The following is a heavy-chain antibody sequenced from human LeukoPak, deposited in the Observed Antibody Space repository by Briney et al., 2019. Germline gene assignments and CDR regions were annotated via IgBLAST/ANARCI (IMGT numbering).Heavy chain of an antibody. CDR1: GFTFSSYS. D-gene: IGHD1-26*01. J-gene: IGHJ5*02. V-gene: IGHV3-48*04. CDR3: ARARTVGATNWFDP. Sequence: GGSLRLSCAASGFTFSSYSTNWVRQAPGKGLEWVSYISSSSSTIYYADSVKGRFTISRDNAKNSLYLQMNSLRAEDTAVYYCARARTVGATNWFDPWGQGTLVTVSS. CDR2: ISSSSSTI.